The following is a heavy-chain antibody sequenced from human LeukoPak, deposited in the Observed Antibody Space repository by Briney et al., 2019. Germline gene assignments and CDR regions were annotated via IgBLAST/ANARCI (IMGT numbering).Heavy chain of an antibody. J-gene: IGHJ4*02. CDR3: AKSGYNRFDY. CDR2: ISGSGSGGST. V-gene: IGHV3-23*01. D-gene: IGHD5-24*01. Sequence: PGGSLRLSCAASGFTFSSSAMSCVRQAPGKGLEWVSSISGSGSGGSTYYADSVKGRFTISRDNSKNTLYLQMNSLIAEDTAVYYCAKSGYNRFDYWGQGTRVTVSS. CDR1: GFTFSSSA.